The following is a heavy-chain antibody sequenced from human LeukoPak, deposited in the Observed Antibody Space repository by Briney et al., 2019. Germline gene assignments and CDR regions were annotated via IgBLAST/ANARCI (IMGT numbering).Heavy chain of an antibody. V-gene: IGHV1-18*04. CDR3: AREVYGSFDY. D-gene: IGHD2/OR15-2a*01. Sequence: GASVKVSCKASGYSFTTYGISWVRQAPGQGLEWMGWISVYNGNTKDVQKFQDRVTMTIDTSTSAAYLELRSLRSDDTAVYYCAREVYGSFDYWALGTLVTVSS. CDR1: GYSFTTYG. CDR2: ISVYNGNT. J-gene: IGHJ4*02.